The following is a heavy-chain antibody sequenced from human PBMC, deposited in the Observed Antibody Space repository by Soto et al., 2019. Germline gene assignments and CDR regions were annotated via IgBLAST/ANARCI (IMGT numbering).Heavy chain of an antibody. J-gene: IGHJ4*02. D-gene: IGHD6-13*01. CDR1: GFSFSHYE. CDR2: ISSGGNII. Sequence: EVQLVDSGGGLVQPGGSLRLSCAASGFSFSHYEMNWVRQAPGKGLEWVAYISSGGNIIHYADSVRGRFTVSRDNARNSLFLQMNILRVEDTALYYCARDRAAGGYWGQGTLVTVSS. CDR3: ARDRAAGGY. V-gene: IGHV3-48*03.